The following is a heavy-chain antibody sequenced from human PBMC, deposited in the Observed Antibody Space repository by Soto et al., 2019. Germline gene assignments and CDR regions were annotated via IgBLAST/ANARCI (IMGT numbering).Heavy chain of an antibody. J-gene: IGHJ6*02. CDR2: ISGSGGST. CDR3: AISYTLFSCMDV. CDR1: GFTFSSYA. Sequence: EVQLLESGGGLVQPGGSLRLSCAASGFTFSSYAMSWVRQAPGKGLEWVSAISGSGGSTYYADSVKGRFTISRDNSKNTLYLQMNSLRVEDTAVYYCAISYTLFSCMDVWGQGTTVTVSS. D-gene: IGHD2-8*01. V-gene: IGHV3-23*01.